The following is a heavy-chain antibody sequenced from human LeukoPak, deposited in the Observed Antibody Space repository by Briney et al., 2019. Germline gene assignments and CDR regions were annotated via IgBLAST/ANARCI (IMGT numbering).Heavy chain of an antibody. V-gene: IGHV3-15*01. J-gene: IGHJ4*02. CDR1: GFTFSNAW. Sequence: GGSLRLSCAASGFTFSNAWMYWVRQAPGKGLEWVGRIRSKTDGGTTDYAAPVKGRFTISRDESKNTLYLQMNSLKSEDTAVYYCTTYQPTVTLDYRGQGTLVTVSS. D-gene: IGHD4-17*01. CDR3: TTYQPTVTLDY. CDR2: IRSKTDGGTT.